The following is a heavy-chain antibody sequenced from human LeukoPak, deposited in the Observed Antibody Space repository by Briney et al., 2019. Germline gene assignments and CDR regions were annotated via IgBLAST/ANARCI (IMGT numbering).Heavy chain of an antibody. J-gene: IGHJ4*02. Sequence: PGGSLRLSCTTSGFTVSSNYMSWVRQAPGKGLEWVSVIYIGGSTYYADSVKGRFTISRDISKNTLYLRMNSLRAEDTAVYYCARDWGYCSSTSCHVFDYWGQGTLVTVSS. CDR1: GFTVSSNY. CDR2: IYIGGST. D-gene: IGHD2-2*01. CDR3: ARDWGYCSSTSCHVFDY. V-gene: IGHV3-53*01.